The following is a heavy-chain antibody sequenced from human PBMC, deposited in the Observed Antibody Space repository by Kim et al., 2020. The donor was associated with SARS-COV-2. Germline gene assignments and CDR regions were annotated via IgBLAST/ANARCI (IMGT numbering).Heavy chain of an antibody. J-gene: IGHJ3*02. CDR2: IYTSGST. V-gene: IGHV4-4*07. CDR3: ARDDTGYSSGWSHDAFDI. Sequence: SETLSLTCTVSGGSISSYYWSWIRQPAGKGLEWIGRIYTSGSTNYNPSLKSRVTMSVDTTKNQFSLKLSSVTAADTAVYYCARDDTGYSSGWSHDAFDIWGQGTXVTVSS. D-gene: IGHD6-19*01. CDR1: GGSISSYY.